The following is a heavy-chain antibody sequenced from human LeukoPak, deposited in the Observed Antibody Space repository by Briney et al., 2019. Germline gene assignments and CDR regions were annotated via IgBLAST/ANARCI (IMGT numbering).Heavy chain of an antibody. V-gene: IGHV4-31*03. Sequence: PSQTLSLTCTVSGGSISSGGYYWGWIRQHPGKGPEWIVYIYYSGSTYYNPSLKSRFTISVDTSKNQFSLKLSSVTAADTGVYYCASRRGGYYYCGMDVWGKGTTVTVSS. CDR1: GGSISSGGYY. CDR3: ASRRGGYYYCGMDV. D-gene: IGHD3-10*01. J-gene: IGHJ6*04. CDR2: IYYSGST.